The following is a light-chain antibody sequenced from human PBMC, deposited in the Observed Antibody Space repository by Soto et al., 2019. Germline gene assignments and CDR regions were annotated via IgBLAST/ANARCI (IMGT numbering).Light chain of an antibody. CDR2: AAS. V-gene: IGKV1-17*01. J-gene: IGKJ1*01. CDR1: QGIRID. CDR3: LQHNSYPWT. Sequence: DIQMTQSPSSLSASVGDRLTITCRASQGIRIDLAWYQQKPGKAPKRLIYAASSLHSGVPSRFSGSGSGTEFTLTISSLQPEDFATYYCLQHNSYPWTFGQGTKVEIK.